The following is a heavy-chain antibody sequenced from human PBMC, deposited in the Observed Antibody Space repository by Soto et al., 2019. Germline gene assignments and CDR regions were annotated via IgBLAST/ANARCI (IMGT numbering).Heavy chain of an antibody. V-gene: IGHV1-3*01. CDR1: GGTFSSYA. CDR2: INAGYGNT. J-gene: IGHJ4*02. D-gene: IGHD7-27*01. Sequence: AASVKVSCKASGGTFSSYAISWVRQAPGQGLEWMGGINAGYGNTKSSQKFQDRVTISRDTSASTAYMELTSLRSEDTAVYYCARDTGDGTFDFWGQGTLVTVSS. CDR3: ARDTGDGTFDF.